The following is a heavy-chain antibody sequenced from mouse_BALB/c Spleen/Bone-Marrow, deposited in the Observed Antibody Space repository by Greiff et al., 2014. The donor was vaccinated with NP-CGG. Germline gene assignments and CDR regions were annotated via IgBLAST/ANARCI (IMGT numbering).Heavy chain of an antibody. J-gene: IGHJ2*01. CDR1: GYPFSSYW. Sequence: QVQLQQSGAELVRPGSSVKISCKASGYPFSSYWMSWVKQRPGQGLEWIGQIYPGDGETNYNGKFKGNATLTADKSSSTAYMQLISPTSEDSAVYFCARKYGDYWGQGTTLTVSS. CDR3: ARKYGDY. V-gene: IGHV1-80*01. CDR2: IYPGDGET. D-gene: IGHD2-10*02.